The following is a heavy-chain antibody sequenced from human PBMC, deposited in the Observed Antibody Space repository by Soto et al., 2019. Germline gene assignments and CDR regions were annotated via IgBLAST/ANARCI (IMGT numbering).Heavy chain of an antibody. CDR3: AMSLWFGNTPNWFDP. CDR1: CSSIPSISFY. V-gene: IGHV4-39*01. D-gene: IGHD3-10*01. Sequence: SDTLTLTCNVFCSSIPSISFYWVWSGQPPGKGLEWIASIYYSGHTYYNPSLKSRVTVSVDTSKNQFSLKLSSVTAADTAVYYCAMSLWFGNTPNWFDPWGQGTLVTVS. J-gene: IGHJ5*02. CDR2: IYYSGHT.